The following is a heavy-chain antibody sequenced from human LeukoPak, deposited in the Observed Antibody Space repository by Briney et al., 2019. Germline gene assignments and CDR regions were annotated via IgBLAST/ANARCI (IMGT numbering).Heavy chain of an antibody. CDR2: ILYDGSKK. V-gene: IGHV3-30*02. CDR3: ARGPSGYHNT. J-gene: IGHJ4*02. D-gene: IGHD5-12*01. CDR1: GFTFSRFG. Sequence: PGGSLRLSCSASGFTFSRFGMHWVRQAPGQGLEWVAFILYDGSKKYYADSVKGRFTISRDNSKNTLYLQMNSLRAEDTAVYYCARGPSGYHNTGGQGTLVTVSS.